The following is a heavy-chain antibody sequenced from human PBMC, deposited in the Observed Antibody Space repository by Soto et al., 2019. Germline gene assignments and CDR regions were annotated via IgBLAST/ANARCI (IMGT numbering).Heavy chain of an antibody. J-gene: IGHJ6*04. V-gene: IGHV3-21*01. CDR1: GFTFSSYS. CDR3: ARRPTAAGIIHYGMDG. D-gene: IGHD6-13*01. CDR2: ISSSSSYI. Sequence: GGSLRLSCAASGFTFSSYSMNWVRQAPGKGLEWVSSISSSSSYIYYADSVKGRFTISRDNAKNSLYLQMNSLRAEDTAVYYCARRPTAAGIIHYGMDGWGKGSTVTV.